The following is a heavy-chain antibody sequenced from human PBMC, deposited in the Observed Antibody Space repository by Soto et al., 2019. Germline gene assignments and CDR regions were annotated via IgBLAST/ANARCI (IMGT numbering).Heavy chain of an antibody. D-gene: IGHD3-22*01. V-gene: IGHV3-30*18. CDR1: GFTFSTYA. CDR3: AKDLYSSGWSYYFDN. CDR2: ISYNGNDK. Sequence: GGSLRLSCAASGFTFSTYAMHWVRQAPGKGLEWVAIISYNGNDKYSADSVKGRFTISRDNSKKTLYLQMNSLRAEDTAVYYCAKDLYSSGWSYYFDNWGQGTLVTVSS. J-gene: IGHJ4*02.